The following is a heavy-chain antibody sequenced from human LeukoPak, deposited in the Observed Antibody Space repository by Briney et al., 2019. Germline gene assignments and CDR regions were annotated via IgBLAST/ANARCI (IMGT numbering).Heavy chain of an antibody. D-gene: IGHD5-24*01. Sequence: SVKVCCKASGGTFSTYAINWVRQAPGQGLEWMGGIIPIFGTANYAQKFQGRVTITADESTTTAYMDLSSLRSEDTAVYYCARRAPTLDGSNLYYFDYWGQGTLVTVSS. J-gene: IGHJ4*02. CDR1: GGTFSTYA. CDR2: IIPIFGTA. V-gene: IGHV1-69*01. CDR3: ARRAPTLDGSNLYYFDY.